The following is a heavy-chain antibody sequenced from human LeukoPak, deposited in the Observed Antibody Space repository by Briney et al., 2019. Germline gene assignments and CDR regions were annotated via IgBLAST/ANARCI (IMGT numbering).Heavy chain of an antibody. D-gene: IGHD2/OR15-2a*01. V-gene: IGHV1-2*02. CDR1: GFTFTDHY. J-gene: IGHJ4*02. Sequence: EASVKVSCKSSGFTFTDHYIHWVRQGPGQGLEWMGYIGPHSTFTSSPQEFQGRVTMTRDASMSTAYMELTRLTSGDTAVYYCVREGEGPLSKDFDYWGQGTLVTDSS. CDR3: VREGEGPLSKDFDY. CDR2: IGPHSTFT.